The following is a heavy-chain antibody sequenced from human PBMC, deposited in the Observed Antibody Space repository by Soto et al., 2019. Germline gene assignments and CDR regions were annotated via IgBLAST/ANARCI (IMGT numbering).Heavy chain of an antibody. Sequence: GASVKVSCKAPRDTFTSYYINWVRQAPGQGLEWMGVINPHGGSTAYAQKLKGRVTLTRDTSASRVYMEVSTLTSEDTAMYYCAGSSGGNFGIIIEGTNWFAPWGQGSLV. J-gene: IGHJ5*02. V-gene: IGHV1-46*04. D-gene: IGHD1-26*01. CDR2: INPHGGST. CDR1: RDTFTSYY. CDR3: AGSSGGNFGIIIEGTNWFAP.